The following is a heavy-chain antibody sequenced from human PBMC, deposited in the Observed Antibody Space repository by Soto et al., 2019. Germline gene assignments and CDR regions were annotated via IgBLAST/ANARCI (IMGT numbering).Heavy chain of an antibody. J-gene: IGHJ4*02. CDR1: GFTFSSYG. D-gene: IGHD2-21*02. Sequence: QVQLVESGGGVVQPGRSLRLSCAASGFTFSSYGMHWVRQAPGKGLEWVVVISYDGSNKYYADSVKGRFTISRDNSKNTLYLQMNSLRAEDTAVYYCAKDKHIVVVTAPFDYWGQGTLVTVSS. CDR3: AKDKHIVVVTAPFDY. CDR2: ISYDGSNK. V-gene: IGHV3-30*18.